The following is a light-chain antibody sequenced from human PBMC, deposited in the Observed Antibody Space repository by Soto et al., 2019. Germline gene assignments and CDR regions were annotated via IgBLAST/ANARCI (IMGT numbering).Light chain of an antibody. V-gene: IGKV3-15*01. J-gene: IGKJ5*01. Sequence: EIVMTQSPATLSVSPGERATLSCRASQSVSSNLAWYQQKPGQSPRLLIYAASTRATGIPARFSGSGSGTEFYLTISSLQSEDFAVYYCQQYNNWPRPITFGQGTRLEIK. CDR2: AAS. CDR1: QSVSSN. CDR3: QQYNNWPRPIT.